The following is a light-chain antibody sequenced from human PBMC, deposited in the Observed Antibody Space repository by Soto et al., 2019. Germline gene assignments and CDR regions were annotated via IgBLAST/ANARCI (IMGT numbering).Light chain of an antibody. CDR2: DAS. Sequence: EIVLTQSPATLSLSPGERATLSCRASQSVSSYLAWYQHKPGQAPRLLIYDASSRATDIPARFSGSGSGTDFTLTISSLEPEDFAIYYCQQYGSSLTFGGGTKVEIK. CDR3: QQYGSSLT. J-gene: IGKJ4*01. CDR1: QSVSSY. V-gene: IGKV3-11*01.